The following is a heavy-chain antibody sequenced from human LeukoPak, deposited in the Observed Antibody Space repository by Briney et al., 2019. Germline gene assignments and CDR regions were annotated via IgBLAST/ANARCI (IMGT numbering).Heavy chain of an antibody. CDR3: ARDYVGSAGGSFDY. D-gene: IGHD3-16*01. J-gene: IGHJ4*02. CDR2: INHSGST. CDR1: GGSFSGYY. Sequence: PSETLSLTCAVYGGSFSGYYWSWIRQPPGKGLEWIGEINHSGSTNYNPSLKSRVTISVDTSKNQFSLKLSSVTAADTAVYYCARDYVGSAGGSFDYWGQGTLVTVSS. V-gene: IGHV4-34*01.